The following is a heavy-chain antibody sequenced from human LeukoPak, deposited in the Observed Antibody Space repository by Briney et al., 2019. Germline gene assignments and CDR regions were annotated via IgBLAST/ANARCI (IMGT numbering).Heavy chain of an antibody. V-gene: IGHV3-48*03. D-gene: IGHD3-3*01. CDR1: GFTFSSYE. J-gene: IGHJ6*03. CDR3: ARAPYTIFGAMDV. Sequence: HPGGSLRLSCAASGFTFSSYEMNWVRQAPGKGLEWVSYISSSGSTIYYADSVKGRFTISRDNAKNSRYLQMNSLRAEDTAVYYCARAPYTIFGAMDVWGKGTTVTVSS. CDR2: ISSSGSTI.